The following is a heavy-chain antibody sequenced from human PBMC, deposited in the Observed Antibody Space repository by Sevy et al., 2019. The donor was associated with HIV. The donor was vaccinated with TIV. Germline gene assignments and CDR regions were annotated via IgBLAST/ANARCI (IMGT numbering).Heavy chain of an antibody. J-gene: IGHJ1*01. Sequence: ASLKVSCKASGYTFTSYGISWVRQAPGQGLEWMGWISAYNGNTNYAQKLQGRVTMTTDTSTSTAYMELRSLRSDDTAVYYCARSGSYQGVEYFQHWGQGTLVTVSS. D-gene: IGHD1-26*01. CDR3: ARSGSYQGVEYFQH. CDR2: ISAYNGNT. CDR1: GYTFTSYG. V-gene: IGHV1-18*01.